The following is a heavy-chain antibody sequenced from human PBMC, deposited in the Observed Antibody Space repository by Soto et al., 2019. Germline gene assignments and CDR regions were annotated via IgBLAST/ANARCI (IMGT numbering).Heavy chain of an antibody. Sequence: GGSLRLSCAASGFTFSSYGMHWVRQAPGKGLEWVAVIWYDGSNKYYADSVKGRFTISRGNSKNTLYLQMNSLRAEDTAVYYCARVDELYYYYGMDVWGQGTTVTVSS. CDR2: IWYDGSNK. CDR1: GFTFSSYG. D-gene: IGHD1-26*01. J-gene: IGHJ6*02. V-gene: IGHV3-33*01. CDR3: ARVDELYYYYGMDV.